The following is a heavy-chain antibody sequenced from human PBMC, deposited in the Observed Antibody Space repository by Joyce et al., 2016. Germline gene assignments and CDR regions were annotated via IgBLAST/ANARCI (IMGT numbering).Heavy chain of an antibody. J-gene: IGHJ4*02. Sequence: QLHLQESGPGLMKPSETLSLNCTVSGASIRGSPYYWAWIRQSPGLGLEWIGGIYYSGSTYYNPSLKSRVTISVDTSKNQFSLTLTSITAADTAVYYCAGDTAPRSIDFWGQGTLVSVSS. CDR3: AGDTAPRSIDF. D-gene: IGHD2-21*02. V-gene: IGHV4-39*07. CDR2: IYYSGST. CDR1: GASIRGSPYY.